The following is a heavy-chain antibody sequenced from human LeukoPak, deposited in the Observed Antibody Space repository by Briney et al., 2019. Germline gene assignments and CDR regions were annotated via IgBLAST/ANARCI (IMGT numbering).Heavy chain of an antibody. D-gene: IGHD4-17*01. V-gene: IGHV3-20*04. CDR2: INWNGGST. Sequence: SGGSLRLSCAASGFTFYDYGMSWVRQAPGKGLEWVSGINWNGGSTGYADSVKGRFTTSRDNAKNSLYLQMNSLRAEDTALYYCARTQDYGDYYFDYWGQGTLVTVSS. CDR1: GFTFYDYG. J-gene: IGHJ4*02. CDR3: ARTQDYGDYYFDY.